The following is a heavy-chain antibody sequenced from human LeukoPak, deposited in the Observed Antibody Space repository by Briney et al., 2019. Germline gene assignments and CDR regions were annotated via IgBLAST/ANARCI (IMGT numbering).Heavy chain of an antibody. Sequence: PSETLSLTCAVSGGSISSSNWWSWVRPPPGKGLEWIGEIYHSGSTNYNPSLKSRVTISVDKSKNQFSLKLSSVTAADTAVYYCARVGPFHYDSSGNWFDPWGQGTLVTVSS. CDR1: GGSISSSNW. CDR2: IYHSGST. CDR3: ARVGPFHYDSSGNWFDP. J-gene: IGHJ5*02. D-gene: IGHD3-22*01. V-gene: IGHV4-4*02.